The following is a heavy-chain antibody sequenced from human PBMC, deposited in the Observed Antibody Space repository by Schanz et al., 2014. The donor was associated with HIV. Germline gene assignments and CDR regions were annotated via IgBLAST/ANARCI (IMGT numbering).Heavy chain of an antibody. CDR1: GFIFSSYG. CDR2: IWYDGSNK. CDR3: AREGATGYITY. Sequence: QVQLVESGGGVVQPGRSLRLSCAASGFIFSSYGMHWVRQAPGKGLEWVAVIWYDGSNKYYADSVKGRFTISRDNPKTSLYLQMSSLRAEDTAVYYCAREGATGYITYWGQGTLVTVSS. V-gene: IGHV3-33*01. D-gene: IGHD5-18*01. J-gene: IGHJ4*02.